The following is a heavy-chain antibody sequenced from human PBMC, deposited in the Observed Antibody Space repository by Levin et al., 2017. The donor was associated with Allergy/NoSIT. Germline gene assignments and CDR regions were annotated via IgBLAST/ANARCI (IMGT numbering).Heavy chain of an antibody. D-gene: IGHD4-17*01. CDR3: ARESLADYGLDYYYGMDG. Sequence: ASVKVSCKASGDIFTNYGITWVRQAPGQGLEWMGWISAYNGNTRVTQKFQGRLTMTRDTSTSTAYMQLRSLRSDDTAVYYCARESLADYGLDYYYGMDGWGQGTTVTVSS. CDR1: GDIFTNYG. CDR2: ISAYNGNT. V-gene: IGHV1-18*01. J-gene: IGHJ6*02.